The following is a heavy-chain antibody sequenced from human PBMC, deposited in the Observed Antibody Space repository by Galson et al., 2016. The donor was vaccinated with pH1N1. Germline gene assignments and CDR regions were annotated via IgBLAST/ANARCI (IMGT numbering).Heavy chain of an antibody. Sequence: CKASGGTFRTYVISWVRQAPGQGLEWMGGIIPIFGTAKYAQKFQGRVTITADESTSTAYMELSSLRSEDTAVYYCASPFPFYGSSGYYLHFRDWGQGTLVTVSS. CDR1: GGTFRTYV. CDR3: ASPFPFYGSSGYYLHFRD. V-gene: IGHV1-69*01. CDR2: IIPIFGTA. J-gene: IGHJ4*02. D-gene: IGHD3-22*01.